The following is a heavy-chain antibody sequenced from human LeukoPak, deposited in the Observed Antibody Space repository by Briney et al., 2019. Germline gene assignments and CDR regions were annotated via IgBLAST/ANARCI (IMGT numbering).Heavy chain of an antibody. CDR3: ARVVPAAIKVNWFDP. V-gene: IGHV3-7*01. Sequence: PGGSLRLSCAASGFTFSSYWMSWVRQAPGKGLEWVANIKQDGSEKYYVDSVKGRFTISRDNAKNSLYLQMNSLRAEDTAVYYCARVVPAAIKVNWFDPWGQGTLVTVSS. J-gene: IGHJ5*02. CDR1: GFTFSSYW. CDR2: IKQDGSEK. D-gene: IGHD2-2*01.